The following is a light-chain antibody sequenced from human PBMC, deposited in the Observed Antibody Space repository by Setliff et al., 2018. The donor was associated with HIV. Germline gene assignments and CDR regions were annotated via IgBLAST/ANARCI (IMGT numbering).Light chain of an antibody. CDR1: SSDVGGYDY. CDR3: CSYAGSPYV. Sequence: EAGSFGHSVNISCTGTSSDVGGYDYVSWYQQHPGKAPKLMMCDVTTRPSGVPDRFSGSKSGNTATLTISGLQTDDEADYYCCSYAGSPYVFGTGTKVTVL. V-gene: IGLV2-11*03. CDR2: DVT. J-gene: IGLJ1*01.